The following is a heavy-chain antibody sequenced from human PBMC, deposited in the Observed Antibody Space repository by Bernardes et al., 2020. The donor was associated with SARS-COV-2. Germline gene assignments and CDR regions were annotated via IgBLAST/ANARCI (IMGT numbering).Heavy chain of an antibody. CDR3: AKGGPSCTSDSCYTYLFDP. V-gene: IGHV3-23*01. D-gene: IGHD2-2*02. CDR2: ITGSGGGT. J-gene: IGHJ5*02. CDR1: GIPFSTYA. Sequence: GWSLRLSCAASGIPFSTYAMSWVRQTPGKGLEWVSAITGSGGGTFYADSVKGRFTISRDNSKNTLYLQMHSLRAEDTALYYCAKGGPSCTSDSCYTYLFDPWGQGTLVTISS.